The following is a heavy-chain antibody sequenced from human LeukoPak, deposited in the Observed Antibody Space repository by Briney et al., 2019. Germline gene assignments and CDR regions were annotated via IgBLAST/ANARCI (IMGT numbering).Heavy chain of an antibody. CDR1: GFTFSSYW. Sequence: PGGSLRLSCAASGFTFSSYWMSWVRQAPGKGLEWAANIKQDGSEKYYVDSVKGRFTISRDNAKNSLYLQMNSLRAEDTAVYYCARAPYGSGSYVAYWGQGTLVTVSS. CDR3: ARAPYGSGSYVAY. CDR2: IKQDGSEK. J-gene: IGHJ4*02. V-gene: IGHV3-7*01. D-gene: IGHD3-10*01.